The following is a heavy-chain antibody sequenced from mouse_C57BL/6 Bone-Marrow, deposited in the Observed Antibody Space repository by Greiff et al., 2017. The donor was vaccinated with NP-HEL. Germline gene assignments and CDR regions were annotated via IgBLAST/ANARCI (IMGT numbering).Heavy chain of an antibody. CDR1: GFSLTSYG. D-gene: IGHD4-1*01. CDR2: IWSGGST. J-gene: IGHJ3*01. Sequence: QVQLKESGPGLVQPSQSLSITCTVSGFSLTSYGVHWVRQSPGKGLEWLGVIWSGGSTDYNAAFISRLSISKDNSKSQVFFKMNSLQADDTAIYYCAGTGTSAYWGQGTLVTVSA. V-gene: IGHV2-2*01. CDR3: AGTGTSAY.